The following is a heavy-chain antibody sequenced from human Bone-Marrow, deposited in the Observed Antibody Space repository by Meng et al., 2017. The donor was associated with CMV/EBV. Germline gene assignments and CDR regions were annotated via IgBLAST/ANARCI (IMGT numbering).Heavy chain of an antibody. Sequence: SGGTFSSYAISWVRQAPGQGLEWMGGIIPILGIANYAQKFQGRVTITADKSTSTAYMELSSLRSEDTAVYYCASPNADFWSAQVDYWGQGTLVTVSS. CDR3: ASPNADFWSAQVDY. CDR1: GGTFSSYA. J-gene: IGHJ4*02. CDR2: IIPILGIA. D-gene: IGHD3-3*01. V-gene: IGHV1-69*10.